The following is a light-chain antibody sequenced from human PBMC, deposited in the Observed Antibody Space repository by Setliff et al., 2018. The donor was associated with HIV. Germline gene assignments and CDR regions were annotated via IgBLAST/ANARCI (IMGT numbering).Light chain of an antibody. V-gene: IGLV2-14*01. CDR1: SSDVGGYNY. Sequence: QSALTQPASVSGSPGQSITISCTGTSSDVGGYNYVSWYQQHPGKAPKLMIYDVSKRPSGVSNRFSGSKSGNTASLTISGLQAEDEADYYCCSYASNARVFGTGTKVTVL. CDR2: DVS. J-gene: IGLJ1*01. CDR3: CSYASNARV.